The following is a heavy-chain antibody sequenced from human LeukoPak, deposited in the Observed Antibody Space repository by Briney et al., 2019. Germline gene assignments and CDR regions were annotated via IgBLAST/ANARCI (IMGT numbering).Heavy chain of an antibody. J-gene: IGHJ6*03. D-gene: IGHD2-2*01. CDR2: IIPILGIA. Sequence: SVKVSCKASGGTFSSYTISWVRQAPGQGLEWMGRIIPILGIANYAQKFQGRATITADKSTSTAYMELSSLRSEDTAVYYCAIVVVPANMDVWGEGTTVTVSS. V-gene: IGHV1-69*02. CDR1: GGTFSSYT. CDR3: AIVVVPANMDV.